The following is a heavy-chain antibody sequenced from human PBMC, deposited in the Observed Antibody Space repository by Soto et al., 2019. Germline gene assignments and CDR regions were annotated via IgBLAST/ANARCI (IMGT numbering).Heavy chain of an antibody. CDR3: ARLGDSKRYYYYYMDG. Sequence: GESLKISCKGSGYSFTSYWIGWVRQMPGKGLEWMGIIYPGDSDTRYSPSFQGQVTISADKSISTAYLQWSSLKASDTAMYYCARLGDSKRYYYYYMDGWGKGTTVTVSS. J-gene: IGHJ6*03. CDR1: GYSFTSYW. CDR2: IYPGDSDT. D-gene: IGHD4-4*01. V-gene: IGHV5-51*01.